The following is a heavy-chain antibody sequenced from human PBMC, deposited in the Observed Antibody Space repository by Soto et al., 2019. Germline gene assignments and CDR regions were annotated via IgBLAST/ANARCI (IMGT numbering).Heavy chain of an antibody. D-gene: IGHD2-15*01. CDR2: IYYSGST. J-gene: IGHJ2*01. Sequence: ILSLTCTVSDGSIISSTYFRGLIRQPPGKGLEWIGSIYYSGSTYYNPSLKSRVTISVDTSKNQFSLKLTSVTAANTAVYYFARPGNIVGCCWWYFDLWGRGTLVTVSS. V-gene: IGHV4-39*01. CDR1: DGSIISSTYF. CDR3: ARPGNIVGCCWWYFDL.